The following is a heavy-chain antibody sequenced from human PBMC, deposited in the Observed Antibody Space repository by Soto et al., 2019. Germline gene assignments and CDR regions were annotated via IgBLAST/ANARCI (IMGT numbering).Heavy chain of an antibody. CDR3: AKGQTTVAGKNRFDS. CDR1: GFSFSSYA. CDR2: ISGSGDTT. J-gene: IGHJ5*01. D-gene: IGHD6-19*01. Sequence: PGGSLRLSCAASGFSFSSYAMTWVRQAPGKGLDWVSSISGSGDTTYYADPVKGRFTVSRDNSKNTVFLQMNSLRAEDTAVYYCAKGQTTVAGKNRFDSWGQGTLVTVSS. V-gene: IGHV3-23*01.